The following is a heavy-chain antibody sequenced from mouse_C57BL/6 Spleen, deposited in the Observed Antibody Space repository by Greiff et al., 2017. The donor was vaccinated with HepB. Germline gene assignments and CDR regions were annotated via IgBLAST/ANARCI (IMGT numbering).Heavy chain of an antibody. CDR3: ARGGDYDLWFAY. Sequence: EVQLQQSGPVLVKPGASVKMSCKASGYTFTDYYMNWVNQSHGKSLEWIGVINPYNGGTSYNQKFKGKATLTVDKSSSTAYMELNSLTSEDSAVYYCARGGDYDLWFAYWGQGTLVTVSA. V-gene: IGHV1-19*01. CDR2: INPYNGGT. J-gene: IGHJ3*01. D-gene: IGHD2-4*01. CDR1: GYTFTDYY.